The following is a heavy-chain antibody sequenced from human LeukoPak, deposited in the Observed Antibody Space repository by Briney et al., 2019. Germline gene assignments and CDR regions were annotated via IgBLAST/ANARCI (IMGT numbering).Heavy chain of an antibody. CDR1: GFTFSDYY. D-gene: IGHD4-17*01. CDR3: ARETTVTLFDY. J-gene: IGHJ4*02. CDR2: ISSSGSTI. Sequence: GGSLRLSCAASGFTFSDYYMSWIRQAPGKGLEWVSYISSSGSTIYYADSVKGRFTISRDNSKNTLYLQMNSLRAEDTAVYYCARETTVTLFDYWGQGTLVTVSS. V-gene: IGHV3-11*04.